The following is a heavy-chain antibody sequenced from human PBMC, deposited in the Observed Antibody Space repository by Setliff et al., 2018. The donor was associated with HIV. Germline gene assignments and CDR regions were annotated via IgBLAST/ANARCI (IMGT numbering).Heavy chain of an antibody. CDR1: GYTFKTYG. D-gene: IGHD6-19*01. V-gene: IGHV1-18*01. CDR2: ISPYNGHT. Sequence: GASVKVSCKASGYTFKTYGISWVRQAPGHGLEWMGWISPYNGHTKYAEKFQGRVTMTTDTSTTTAYMDLKSLTSDDTAMYFCARLGGGWSDSYYSAMDIWGQGTTVTVSS. CDR3: ARLGGGWSDSYYSAMDI. J-gene: IGHJ6*02.